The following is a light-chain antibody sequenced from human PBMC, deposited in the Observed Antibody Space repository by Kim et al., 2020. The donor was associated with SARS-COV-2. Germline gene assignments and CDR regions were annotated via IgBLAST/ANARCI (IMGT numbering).Light chain of an antibody. CDR2: GGS. CDR3: HQYNQWPLT. J-gene: IGKJ4*01. Sequence: EIVMTQSPATLSVSPGERATLSCRASQNVNRNVAWYQQKPGQAPRLLIHGGSTRATGIPARFSGSASGTEFTLTISNLQSEDFAVYYCHQYNQWPLTFGGGTKVDIK. V-gene: IGKV3-15*01. CDR1: QNVNRN.